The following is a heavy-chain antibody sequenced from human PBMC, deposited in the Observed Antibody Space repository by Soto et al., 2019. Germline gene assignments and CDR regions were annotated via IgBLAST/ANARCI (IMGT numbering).Heavy chain of an antibody. J-gene: IGHJ4*02. CDR3: WRNDGDDSTNF. V-gene: IGHV1-18*04. CDR2: IASHDGST. CDR1: GYIFTSYG. Sequence: QVQLIQSAPEVKRPGASVRVSCRASGYIFTSYGLNWVRRAPGQGLEWMGRIASHDGSTVSAQSFKGSLTLTRDTFTNTAYLELGALTSDDTGLYFCWRNDGDDSTNFWGQGTLVTVSS. D-gene: IGHD3-22*01.